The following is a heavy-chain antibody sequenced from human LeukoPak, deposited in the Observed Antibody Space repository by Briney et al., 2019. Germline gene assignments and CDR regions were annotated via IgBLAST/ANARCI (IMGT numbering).Heavy chain of an antibody. CDR3: ARYLGIEQLVDY. J-gene: IGHJ4*02. D-gene: IGHD6-6*01. CDR1: GYTFTGYY. CDR2: INPNSGGT. Sequence: ASVKVSCKASGYTFTGYYMHWVRQAPGQGLEWMGWINPNSGGTNYAQKFQGRVTMTRDTSISTAYMELSRLGSDDTAVYYCARYLGIEQLVDYWGQGTLVTVSS. V-gene: IGHV1-2*02.